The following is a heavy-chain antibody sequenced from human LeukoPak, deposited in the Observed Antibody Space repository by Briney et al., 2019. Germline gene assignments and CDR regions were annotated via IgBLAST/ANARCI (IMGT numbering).Heavy chain of an antibody. Sequence: SETLSLTCAVSGASISGSGYYLGWIRQPPGKGLEWIGNIYYTGSTYYNASLQSRVTISIDMSKNQFSLRLSSVTAADTSVYYCARHRRAAAAGTPPYYFDYWGQGTLVTVSS. CDR3: ARHRRAAAAGTPPYYFDY. J-gene: IGHJ4*02. D-gene: IGHD6-13*01. CDR2: IYYTGST. V-gene: IGHV4-39*01. CDR1: GASISGSGYY.